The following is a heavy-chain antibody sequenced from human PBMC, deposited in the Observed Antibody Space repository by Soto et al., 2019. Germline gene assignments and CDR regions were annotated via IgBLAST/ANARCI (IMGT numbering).Heavy chain of an antibody. CDR3: ARARENFWSGYRQIGGYYFDY. D-gene: IGHD3-3*01. J-gene: IGHJ4*02. Sequence: SETLSLTCAVYGGSFSGYYWSWIRQPPGKGLEWIGEINHSGSTNYNPSLKSRVTISVDTSKNQFSLKLSSVTAADTAVYYCARARENFWSGYRQIGGYYFDYWGQGTLVTVSS. CDR1: GGSFSGYY. V-gene: IGHV4-34*01. CDR2: INHSGST.